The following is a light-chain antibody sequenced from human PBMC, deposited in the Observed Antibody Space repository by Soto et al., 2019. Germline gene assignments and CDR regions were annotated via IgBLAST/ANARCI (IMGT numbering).Light chain of an antibody. Sequence: QSALTQPASLSGSPGQSITISCTGTSSDIGAYDYVSWFQQHPDRAPKLRISEVNNRPSGVSNRFSASKSGNTAYLTISALQVEDEAEYFCFLFTTTTTHVFGTSPKVTAL. CDR3: FLFTTTTTHV. J-gene: IGLJ1*01. V-gene: IGLV2-14*01. CDR1: SSDIGAYDY. CDR2: EVN.